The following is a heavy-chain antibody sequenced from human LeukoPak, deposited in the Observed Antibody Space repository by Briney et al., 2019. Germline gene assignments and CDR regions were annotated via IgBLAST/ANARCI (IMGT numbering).Heavy chain of an antibody. CDR2: IYPGDSDT. CDR3: ARHFGIAAAGAGGFDY. J-gene: IGHJ4*02. CDR1: GYSFTSYW. Sequence: RGGSLQISCQGSGYSFTSYWIGWVRQVPGKGLEWMGIIYPGDSDTRYSPSFQGQVTISADKSISTAYLQWSSLKASDTAMYYCARHFGIAAAGAGGFDYWGQGTLVTVSS. V-gene: IGHV5-51*01. D-gene: IGHD6-13*01.